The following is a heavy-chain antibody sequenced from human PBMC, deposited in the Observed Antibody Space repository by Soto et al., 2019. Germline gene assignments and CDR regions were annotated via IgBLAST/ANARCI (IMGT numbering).Heavy chain of an antibody. CDR1: GFTFSSYS. CDR3: ARDQGQGGSGPYNWFDP. CDR2: ISSSSSTI. V-gene: IGHV3-48*02. Sequence: GGPLRLPCGAFGFTFSSYSMHRVLQAPGKGLEWVSYISSSSSTIYYADSVKGRFTISRDNAKNSLYLQMNSLRDEDTAVYYCARDQGQGGSGPYNWFDPWGQGTLVTVSS. J-gene: IGHJ5*02. D-gene: IGHD1-26*01.